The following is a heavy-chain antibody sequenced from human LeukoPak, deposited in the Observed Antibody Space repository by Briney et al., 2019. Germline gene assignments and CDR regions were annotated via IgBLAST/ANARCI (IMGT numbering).Heavy chain of an antibody. J-gene: IGHJ5*02. D-gene: IGHD3-22*01. CDR2: INPSGGST. CDR3: ARNDYYDSSGYYSGPRNWFDP. Sequence: ASVKVSCKASRDMLNSDRIHWVRQAPGQGLEWMGIINPSGGSTSYAQKFQGRVTMTRDTSTSTVYMELSSLRSEDTAVYYCARNDYYDSSGYYSGPRNWFDPWGQGTLVTVSS. CDR1: RDMLNSDR. V-gene: IGHV1-46*02.